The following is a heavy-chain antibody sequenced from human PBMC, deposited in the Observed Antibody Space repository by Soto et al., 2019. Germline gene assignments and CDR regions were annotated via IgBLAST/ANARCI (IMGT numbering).Heavy chain of an antibody. D-gene: IGHD2-2*01. J-gene: IGHJ6*02. Sequence: PGGSLRLSCSASGNIFSGYGMHWVRQAPGKGLEWVALIGESGTPTYYADSVKGRFTISRDSSGNTLFLEMYSLRAEDTAVYYCARYIPGVRYYGMDVWGQGTTVTVSS. V-gene: IGHV3-33*01. CDR3: ARYIPGVRYYGMDV. CDR1: GNIFSGYG. CDR2: IGESGTPT.